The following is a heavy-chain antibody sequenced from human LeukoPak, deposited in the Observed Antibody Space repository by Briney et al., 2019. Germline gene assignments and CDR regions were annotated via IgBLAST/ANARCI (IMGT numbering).Heavy chain of an antibody. CDR2: ISSSGSYI. D-gene: IGHD3-3*01. CDR3: ARELHNDFWSGPGFDY. Sequence: GGSLRLSCVASEFTFSSYNMNWVRQAPGRGLEWVSSISSSGSYIYYADAVKGRFTISRDDARNSLYLQMNSLRAEDTAVYYCARELHNDFWSGPGFDYWGQGTLVTVSS. CDR1: EFTFSSYN. J-gene: IGHJ4*02. V-gene: IGHV3-21*01.